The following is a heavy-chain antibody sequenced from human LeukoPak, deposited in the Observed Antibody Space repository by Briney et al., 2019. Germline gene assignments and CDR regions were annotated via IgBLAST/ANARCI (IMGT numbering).Heavy chain of an antibody. D-gene: IGHD2-15*01. CDR2: INNSGST. J-gene: IGHJ6*03. CDR1: GGSFSGYY. Sequence: SETLSLTCAVSGGSFSGYYWSWIRQPPGKGLEWVGEINNSGSTNYNPSLKSRVTISVDTSKNQFSLKLSSVTAADTAVYYCARRYCSGGSCYSDYYYMDVWGKGTTVTVSS. CDR3: ARRYCSGGSCYSDYYYMDV. V-gene: IGHV4-34*01.